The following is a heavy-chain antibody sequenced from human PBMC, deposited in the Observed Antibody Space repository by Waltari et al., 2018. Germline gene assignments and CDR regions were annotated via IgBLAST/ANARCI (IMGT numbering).Heavy chain of an antibody. CDR3: ARLRGLTSAFDI. J-gene: IGHJ3*02. CDR2: ISYSGSS. V-gene: IGHV4-59*01. CDR1: GVSINNYY. Sequence: QVQLQDSGPGLVKPSETLSLTCTVSGVSINNYYWRWIRQPPGQGLEWIGYISYSGSSNYNPSLRSRLTISLDTSKSQFSLKLTSVTAADTAIYYCARLRGLTSAFDIWGQGTMVTVSS. D-gene: IGHD3-10*01.